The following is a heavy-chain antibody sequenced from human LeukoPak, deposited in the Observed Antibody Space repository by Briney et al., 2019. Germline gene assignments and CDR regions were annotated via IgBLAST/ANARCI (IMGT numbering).Heavy chain of an antibody. CDR3: ARDLWGYSSPEDAFDI. J-gene: IGHJ3*02. D-gene: IGHD6-13*01. Sequence: SETLSLTCTGSGGSISSYYWSWIRQPPGKGLEWVGYIYYSGSTNYNPSLKSRVTISVDTSKNQFSLKLSSVTAADTAVYYCARDLWGYSSPEDAFDIWGQGTMVTVSS. V-gene: IGHV4-59*01. CDR2: IYYSGST. CDR1: GGSISSYY.